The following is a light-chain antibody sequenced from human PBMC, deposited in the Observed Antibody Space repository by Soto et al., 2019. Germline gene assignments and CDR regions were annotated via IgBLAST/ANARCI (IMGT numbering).Light chain of an antibody. V-gene: IGKV3-11*01. Sequence: EIVMTQSPATLSVSPGERATLSCRASQSVSSYLAWYQQKPGQAPRLLIYDASNRATGIPARFSGSGSGTDFTLTISSLDPEDFAVYYCQQRSNWPLTFGGGTKVDNK. CDR1: QSVSSY. CDR3: QQRSNWPLT. J-gene: IGKJ4*01. CDR2: DAS.